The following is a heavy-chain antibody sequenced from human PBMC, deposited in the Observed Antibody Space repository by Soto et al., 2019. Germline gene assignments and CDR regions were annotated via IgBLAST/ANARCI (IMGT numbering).Heavy chain of an antibody. CDR2: IKQDGSEK. Sequence: GGSLRLSCAASGFTFSSYWMSWVRQAPGKGLEWVANIKQDGSEKYYVDSVKGRFTISRDNAKNSLYLQMNSLRAEDTAVYYCARVGSGYDYDLFDYWGQGTLVTVSS. D-gene: IGHD5-12*01. J-gene: IGHJ4*02. V-gene: IGHV3-7*01. CDR1: GFTFSSYW. CDR3: ARVGSGYDYDLFDY.